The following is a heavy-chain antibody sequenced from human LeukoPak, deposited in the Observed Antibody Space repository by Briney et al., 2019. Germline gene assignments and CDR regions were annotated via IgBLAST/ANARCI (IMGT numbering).Heavy chain of an antibody. Sequence: GGSLRLSCAASGFTFSSYAMSWVRQAPGKGLEWVSAISGSGGSTYYADSVKGRFTISRDNSKNTLYLQMNSLRAEDTAVYYCANGESITMIVDYWGQGTLVTVSS. CDR3: ANGESITMIVDY. J-gene: IGHJ4*02. V-gene: IGHV3-23*01. CDR2: ISGSGGST. D-gene: IGHD3-22*01. CDR1: GFTFSSYA.